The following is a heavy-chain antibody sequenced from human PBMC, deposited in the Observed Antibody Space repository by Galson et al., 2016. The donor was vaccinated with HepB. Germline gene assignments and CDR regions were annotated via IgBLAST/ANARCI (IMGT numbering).Heavy chain of an antibody. D-gene: IGHD3-10*01. V-gene: IGHV5-10-1*01. CDR2: IDPTDSNT. J-gene: IGHJ6*02. CDR1: GYNFTNYW. CDR3: SRLGTMVRGVLNFDAMDV. Sequence: QSGAEVKKPGESLRISCKGSGYNFTNYWISWVRLMPGKGLEWVGKIDPTDSNTKYNPSFQGHVSISADKSISTAYLQWSSLKAADTAMDFCSRLGTMVRGVLNFDAMDVWGQGTTVTVSS.